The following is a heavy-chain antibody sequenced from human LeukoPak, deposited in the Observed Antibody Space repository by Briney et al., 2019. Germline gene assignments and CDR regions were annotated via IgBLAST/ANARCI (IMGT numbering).Heavy chain of an antibody. J-gene: IGHJ4*02. Sequence: GGSLRLSCAASGFTFSTYGMHWVRQAPGKGLEWVAVISYDGSNEYYADSVTARFTISRDNSKNTLYLQMSSLRAEDTAVYYCAKEFNRGLPDYWGQGTLVTVPS. CDR2: ISYDGSNE. V-gene: IGHV3-30*18. CDR1: GFTFSTYG. CDR3: AKEFNRGLPDY. D-gene: IGHD2-21*01.